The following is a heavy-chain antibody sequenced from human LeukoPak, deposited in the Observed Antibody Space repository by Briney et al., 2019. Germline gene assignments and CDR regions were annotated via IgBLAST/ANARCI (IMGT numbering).Heavy chain of an antibody. CDR2: ISGSGGST. CDR1: GFTFSSYA. D-gene: IGHD2-2*01. J-gene: IGHJ4*02. V-gene: IGHV3-23*01. CDR3: AKGDCSSTSCSSDY. Sequence: GGSLRLSCAASGFTFSSYAMSWVRQAPGKGLEWVSAISGSGGSTYYADSVKGRFTISIDNSKNTLYLQMNSLRAEDTAVYYCAKGDCSSTSCSSDYWGQGTLVTVSS.